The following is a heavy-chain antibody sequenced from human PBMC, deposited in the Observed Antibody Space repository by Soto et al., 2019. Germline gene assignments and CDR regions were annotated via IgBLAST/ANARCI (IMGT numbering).Heavy chain of an antibody. CDR1: GFTFSSYE. CDR3: AREDGYGDYAEY. D-gene: IGHD4-17*01. J-gene: IGHJ4*02. V-gene: IGHV3-48*03. Sequence: PGGSLRLSCAASGFTFSSYEMNWVRQAPGKGLEWVSYISSSGSTIYYADSVKGRFTISRDNAKNSLYLQMNSLRAEDTAVYYCAREDGYGDYAEYWGQGTLVTVSS. CDR2: ISSSGSTI.